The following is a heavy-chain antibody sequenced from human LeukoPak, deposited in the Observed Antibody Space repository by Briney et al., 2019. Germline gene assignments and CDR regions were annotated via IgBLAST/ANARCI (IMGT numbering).Heavy chain of an antibody. CDR2: ISYDGSNK. CDR3: AKDKGFVQLWMGNDY. CDR1: GFTFSSYA. J-gene: IGHJ4*02. V-gene: IGHV3-30*04. D-gene: IGHD5-18*01. Sequence: GGSLRLSCAASGFTFSSYAMHWVRQAPGKGLEWVAVISYDGSNKYYADSVKGRFTISRDNSKNTLYLQMNSLRAEDTAVYYCAKDKGFVQLWMGNDYWGPGTLVTVSS.